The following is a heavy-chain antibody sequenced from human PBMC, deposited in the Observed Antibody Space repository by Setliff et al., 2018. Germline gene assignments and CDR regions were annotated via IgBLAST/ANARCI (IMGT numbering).Heavy chain of an antibody. J-gene: IGHJ6*03. CDR3: AIEGGLQGATSYYYFYNYINV. CDR1: GYTFTGYF. V-gene: IGHV1-2*02. Sequence: ASVKVSCKTSGYTFTGYFVHWVRQAPRQGLEWLGWINPKSGVTSYAQSFQGRIAMTRDTSINTVYMELNSLTSDDAAVYFCAIEGGLQGATSYYYFYNYINVWGKGTKVTVSS. D-gene: IGHD1-26*01. CDR2: INPKSGVT.